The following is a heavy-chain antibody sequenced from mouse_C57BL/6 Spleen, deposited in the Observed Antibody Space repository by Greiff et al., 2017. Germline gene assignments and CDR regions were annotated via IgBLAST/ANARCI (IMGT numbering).Heavy chain of an antibody. CDR2: IDPNSGGT. J-gene: IGHJ1*03. Sequence: VQLQQPGAELVKPGASVKLSCKASGYTFTSYWMHWVKQRPGRGLEWIGRIDPNSGGTKYNEKFKSKATLTVDKPSITAYMQLSSLTSEDSAVYYCARGNYGNFWYFDVWGTGTTVTVSS. CDR1: GYTFTSYW. V-gene: IGHV1-72*01. CDR3: ARGNYGNFWYFDV. D-gene: IGHD2-1*01.